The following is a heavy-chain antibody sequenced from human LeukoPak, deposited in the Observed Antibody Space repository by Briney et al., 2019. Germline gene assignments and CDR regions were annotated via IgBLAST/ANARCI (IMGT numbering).Heavy chain of an antibody. CDR3: ANYDSSNYYDLDY. CDR2: IYNSGSS. CDR1: GGSISSSTNY. J-gene: IGHJ4*02. V-gene: IGHV4-39*07. D-gene: IGHD3-22*01. Sequence: PSGTLSLTCTVSGGSISSSTNYWGWIRQPPGKGLEWIATIYNSGSSDYNPSLRSRVTISEDTSKNQFSLKLSSVTTADTAVYYCANYDSSNYYDLDYWGQGTLVTVSS.